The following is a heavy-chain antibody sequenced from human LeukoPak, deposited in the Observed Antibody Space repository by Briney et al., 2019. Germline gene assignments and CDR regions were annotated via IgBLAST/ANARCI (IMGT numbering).Heavy chain of an antibody. D-gene: IGHD2-21*01. J-gene: IGHJ4*02. V-gene: IGHV3-21*01. Sequence: GGSLRLSCAASGFTFSSNSVNWVRQAPGKGLEWVSSISGSGTYIYYADSVKGRFTISRDNAKNSVYLQMNSLRAEDTAVYYCARDLAYCGGDCGHWGQGTLVTVSP. CDR1: GFTFSSNS. CDR3: ARDLAYCGGDCGH. CDR2: ISGSGTYI.